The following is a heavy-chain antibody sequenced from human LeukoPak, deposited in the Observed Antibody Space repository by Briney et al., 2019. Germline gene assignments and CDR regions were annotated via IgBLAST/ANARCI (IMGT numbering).Heavy chain of an antibody. Sequence: GSLKVSCKTSGYTFTGYYMHWVRQAPGQGLEWMGWIKTISGGTNYAQKFQGRVTMTRDMSISTAYMELSRLRSDDTAVYYCASGDNYDRSGPYYFDYWGQGTLVTAPS. D-gene: IGHD3-22*01. CDR2: IKTISGGT. V-gene: IGHV1-2*02. CDR1: GYTFTGYY. J-gene: IGHJ4*02. CDR3: ASGDNYDRSGPYYFDY.